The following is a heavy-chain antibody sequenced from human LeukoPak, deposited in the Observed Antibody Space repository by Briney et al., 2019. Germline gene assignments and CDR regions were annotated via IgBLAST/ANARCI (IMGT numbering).Heavy chain of an antibody. D-gene: IGHD3-22*01. J-gene: IGHJ4*02. CDR2: VNQGGSET. V-gene: IGHV3-7*01. Sequence: PGGSLRLSCAASGFALSGYWMNWVRQAPGKGLEWVASVNQGGSETYYVDSMKGRFTISRDNAENSLYLQMNSLRAEDTAVYYCARYESSCRTIDYWGQGTLVTVSS. CDR3: ARYESSCRTIDY. CDR1: GFALSGYW.